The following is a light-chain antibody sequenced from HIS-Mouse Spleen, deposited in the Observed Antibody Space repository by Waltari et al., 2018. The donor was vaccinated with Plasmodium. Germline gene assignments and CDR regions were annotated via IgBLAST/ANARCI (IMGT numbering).Light chain of an antibody. CDR2: DAS. Sequence: EIVLTQSPATLSLSPGERATLSCSASQSVSSYLAWYQQKPGQAPRLLIYDASNRATGIPARCSGSGSGTDFTLTISSLEPEDFAVYYCQQRSNWPRVLTFGGGTKVEIK. CDR1: QSVSSY. CDR3: QQRSNWPRVLT. J-gene: IGKJ4*01. V-gene: IGKV3-11*01.